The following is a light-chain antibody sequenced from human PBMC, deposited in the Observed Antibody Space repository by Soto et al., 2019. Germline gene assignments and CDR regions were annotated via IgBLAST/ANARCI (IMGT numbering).Light chain of an antibody. CDR1: ENIRTA. Sequence: EIVMTQSPATLSVPPGDRVTLSCRASENIRTAFAWYQQKPGQAPSLLIYGGSIRAADIPARFSGSGSGTEFTLPISTLQSEDFAVYYFQQYYDWPTITFGQGTRLEIK. CDR3: QQYYDWPTIT. V-gene: IGKV3-15*01. CDR2: GGS. J-gene: IGKJ5*01.